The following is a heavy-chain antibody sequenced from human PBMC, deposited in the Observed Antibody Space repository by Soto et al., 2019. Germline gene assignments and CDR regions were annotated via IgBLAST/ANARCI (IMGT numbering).Heavy chain of an antibody. V-gene: IGHV5-10-1*01. CDR1: GYSFTSYW. CDR3: ARHLTRIAVAGTWEY. D-gene: IGHD6-19*01. J-gene: IGHJ4*02. CDR2: IDPSDSYT. Sequence: GESLKISCKVSGYSFTSYWISWVRQVPGKGLEWMGRIDPSDSYTNYSPSFQGHVTISADKSISTAYLQWSSLKASDTAMYYCARHLTRIAVAGTWEYLGQGTLVMVSS.